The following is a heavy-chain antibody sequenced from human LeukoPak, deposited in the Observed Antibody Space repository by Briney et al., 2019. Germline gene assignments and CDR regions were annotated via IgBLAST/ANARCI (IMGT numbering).Heavy chain of an antibody. Sequence: GGSLRLSCAASGFTFDDYAMHWVRQAPGKGLEWASGISWNSGSIGYADSVKGRFTISRDNAKNSLYLQMNSLRAEDTALYYCAKASTPGYSSGWYGYYFDYWGQGTLVTVSS. CDR3: AKASTPGYSSGWYGYYFDY. CDR1: GFTFDDYA. CDR2: ISWNSGSI. V-gene: IGHV3-9*01. D-gene: IGHD6-19*01. J-gene: IGHJ4*02.